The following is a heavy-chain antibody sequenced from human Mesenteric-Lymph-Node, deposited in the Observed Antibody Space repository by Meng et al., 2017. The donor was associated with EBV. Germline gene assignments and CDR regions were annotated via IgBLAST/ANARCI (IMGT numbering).Heavy chain of an antibody. J-gene: IGHJ4*02. CDR3: ARGGNYPILHFDY. CDR2: IIPMSDTA. V-gene: IGHV1-69*06. CDR1: GGTFISTA. D-gene: IGHD1-26*01. Sequence: QGEVVHSGVEVKKPGSSVTVSCKAPGGTFISTAVTWVRQAPGQGLEWMGGIIPMSDTANYAQRFQGRLMIMADKSSNTAYMELRSLRSEDTAVYYCARGGNYPILHFDYWGQGTLVTVSS.